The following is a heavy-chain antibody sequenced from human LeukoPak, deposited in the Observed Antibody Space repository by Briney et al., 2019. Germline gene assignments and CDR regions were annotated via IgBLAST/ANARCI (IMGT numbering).Heavy chain of an antibody. Sequence: ASVKVSCKASGYTFTSYGISWVRQAPGQGLEWIGWISAYNGNTNYAQKLQGRVTMTTDTSTSTAYMELRSLRSDDTAVYYCARDRSALRYFAWLLGGHNWFDRWGQGTLVTVSS. CDR1: GYTFTSYG. J-gene: IGHJ5*02. D-gene: IGHD3-9*01. CDR2: ISAYNGNT. CDR3: ARDRSALRYFAWLLGGHNWFDR. V-gene: IGHV1-18*04.